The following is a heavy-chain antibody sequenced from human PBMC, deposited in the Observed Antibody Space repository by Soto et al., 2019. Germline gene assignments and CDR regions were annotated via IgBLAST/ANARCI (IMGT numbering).Heavy chain of an antibody. CDR1: GFTFSSYA. CDR3: ALGGSGSYHYYYYGMDV. Sequence: GGFLRLSCAASGFTFSSYAMSWVRQAPGKGLEWVSAISGSGGSAYYADSVKGRFTISRDNSKNTLYLQMNSLRAEDTAVYYCALGGSGSYHYYYYGMDVWGQGTTVTVSS. D-gene: IGHD3-10*01. CDR2: ISGSGGSA. J-gene: IGHJ6*02. V-gene: IGHV3-23*01.